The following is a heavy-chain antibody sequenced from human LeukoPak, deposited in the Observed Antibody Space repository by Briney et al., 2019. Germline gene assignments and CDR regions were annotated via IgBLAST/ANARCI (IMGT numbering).Heavy chain of an antibody. CDR1: GFTVSTNY. V-gene: IGHV3-66*02. D-gene: IGHD1-26*01. CDR2: LYSGGFT. CDR3: AAGGLVGAHYYFDY. Sequence: GGSLRLSCAASGFTVSTNYMTWVRQAPGKGLEWVSVLYSGGFTYYADSVKGRFTISRDNSKNTVNLQLSSLRTEDTAVYYCAAGGLVGAHYYFDYWGQGTRVTVSS. J-gene: IGHJ4*02.